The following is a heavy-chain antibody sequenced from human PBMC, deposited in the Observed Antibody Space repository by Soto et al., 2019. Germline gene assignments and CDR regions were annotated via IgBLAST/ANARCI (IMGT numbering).Heavy chain of an antibody. CDR1: GFTFSSYA. CDR3: ARNPLPYYDFWSGYYTGYNWFDP. J-gene: IGHJ5*02. CDR2: ISYDGSNK. Sequence: QVQLVESGGDVVQPGRSLRLSCAASGFTFSSYAMHWVRQAPGKGLEWVAVISYDGSNKYYADSVKARFTISRDNSKNTRYLQMNSLRAEDTAVYYCARNPLPYYDFWSGYYTGYNWFDPWGQGTLVTVSS. V-gene: IGHV3-30-3*01. D-gene: IGHD3-3*01.